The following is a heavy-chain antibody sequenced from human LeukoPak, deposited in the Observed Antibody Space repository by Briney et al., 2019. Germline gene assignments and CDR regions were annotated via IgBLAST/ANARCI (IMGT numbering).Heavy chain of an antibody. V-gene: IGHV3-53*01. CDR3: ARDRDYAFDY. J-gene: IGHJ4*02. CDR1: GFTVSDNH. Sequence: GGSLRLSCAASGFTVSDNHMSWVRQAPGKGLEWVSVIYSGGSTYYADSVKGRFTISRDNAKSSLYLQMNSLRDEDTAVYYCARDRDYAFDYWGQGTLVTVSS. D-gene: IGHD4-17*01. CDR2: IYSGGST.